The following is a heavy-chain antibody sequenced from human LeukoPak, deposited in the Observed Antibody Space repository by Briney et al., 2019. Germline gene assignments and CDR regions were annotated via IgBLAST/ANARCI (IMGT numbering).Heavy chain of an antibody. CDR3: ARDPYCSSTGCSSWHYYYYGMDV. V-gene: IGHV3-48*01. CDR1: GFTFSSYS. D-gene: IGHD2-2*01. Sequence: PGGSLRLSCAASGFTFSSYSMNWVRQAPGKGLEWVSYISSSSSTIYYADSVKGRFTISRDNAKNSLYLQMNSLGAEGTAVYYCARDPYCSSTGCSSWHYYYYGMDVWGQGTTVTVSS. J-gene: IGHJ6*02. CDR2: ISSSSSTI.